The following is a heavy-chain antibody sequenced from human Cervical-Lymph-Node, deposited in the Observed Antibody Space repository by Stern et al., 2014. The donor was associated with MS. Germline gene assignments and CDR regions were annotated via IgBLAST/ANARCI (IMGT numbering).Heavy chain of an antibody. D-gene: IGHD5-24*01. V-gene: IGHV4-59*01. J-gene: IGHJ4*02. CDR3: ARGGGYNSIDY. CDR1: GGSISSYY. Sequence: VQLVESGPGLVKPSETLSLTCTASGGSISSYYLSWIRQPPGQGLEWIGYIYYNGSANYYPALQRRVTISVDTSKNQFSLKLSSVTAADTAVYYCARGGGYNSIDYWGQGTLVTVSS. CDR2: IYYNGSA.